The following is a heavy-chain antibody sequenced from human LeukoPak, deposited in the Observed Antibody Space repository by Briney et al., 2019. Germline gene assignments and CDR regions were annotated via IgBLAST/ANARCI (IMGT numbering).Heavy chain of an antibody. V-gene: IGHV4-39*01. CDR3: ARAEYAGDSAAFAV. CDR2: IYFSVTT. D-gene: IGHD2-21*02. Sequence: LGSLSLTCSVSRGSLSTSGYYGGWVRHPPGKGLGWIGSIYFSVTTYYNPSLKSRVTISVDTSKNQFSLKLSSVTAADTSVFYCARAEYAGDSAAFAVGGEATMVTVP. J-gene: IGHJ3*01. CDR1: RGSLSTSGYY.